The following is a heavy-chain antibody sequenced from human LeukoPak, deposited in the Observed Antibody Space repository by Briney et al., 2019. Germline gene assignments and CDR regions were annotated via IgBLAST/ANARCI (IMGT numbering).Heavy chain of an antibody. V-gene: IGHV3-23*01. D-gene: IGHD2-15*01. Sequence: GGSLTLSCAASGFTFSSYDMSWVRQAPGKGLEWVSTISGSGGSTYYADSVKGRFTISRDNSKNTLYLQMNSLRAEDTAVYYCAKDQGSSLRDVPFDYWGQGTLVTVSS. J-gene: IGHJ4*02. CDR2: ISGSGGST. CDR3: AKDQGSSLRDVPFDY. CDR1: GFTFSSYD.